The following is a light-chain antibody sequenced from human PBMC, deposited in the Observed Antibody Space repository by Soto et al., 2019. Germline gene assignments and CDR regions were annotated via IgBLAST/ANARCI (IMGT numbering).Light chain of an antibody. CDR3: QQYNNWPLT. V-gene: IGKV3-15*01. CDR2: DAS. Sequence: EIVMTQSPATLSVSPGERATLSCGASQNVNSNLAWYQQKPGQAPRLLIYDASTRATAIPARFSGSGSGTDFTLTISSLQSEDFAVYYCQQYNNWPLTFGGGTKVEIK. CDR1: QNVNSN. J-gene: IGKJ4*01.